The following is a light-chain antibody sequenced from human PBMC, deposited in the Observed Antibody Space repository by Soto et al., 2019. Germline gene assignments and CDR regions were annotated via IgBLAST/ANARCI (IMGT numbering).Light chain of an antibody. V-gene: IGKV1-6*01. Sequence: AIQMTQSPSSLSASVGDRVTITCRASQGIRNDLGWYQQKPGKAPKLLIYAASSLQSGVPSRFSGSGSGADFTLTISSLQPEDFATYYCLQDYNYLWTFGQGTKVEIK. CDR2: AAS. CDR3: LQDYNYLWT. J-gene: IGKJ1*01. CDR1: QGIRND.